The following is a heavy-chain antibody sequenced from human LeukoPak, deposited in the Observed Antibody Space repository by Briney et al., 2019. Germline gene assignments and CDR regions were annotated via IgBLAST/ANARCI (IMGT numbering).Heavy chain of an antibody. CDR3: ARVLRGVLGNYYYGMDV. CDR2: ISSSSSYI. CDR1: GFTFSSYS. Sequence: GGSLRLSCAASGFTFSSYSMNWVRQAPGKGLEWVSSISSSSSYIYYADSVKGRFTISRDNAKNSLYLQMNSLRAEDTAVYYCARVLRGVLGNYYYGMDVWGQGTTVTVSS. V-gene: IGHV3-21*01. D-gene: IGHD3-10*01. J-gene: IGHJ6*02.